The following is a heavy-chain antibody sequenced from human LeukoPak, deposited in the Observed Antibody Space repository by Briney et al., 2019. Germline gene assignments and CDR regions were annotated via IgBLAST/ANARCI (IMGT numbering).Heavy chain of an antibody. CDR3: ARLVGAAAVSNWFDP. Sequence: GESLKISCKGSGYSFTSYWIGWARQMPGKGLEWMGIIYPGDSDTRYSPSFQGQVTISADKSISTAYLQWSSLKASDTAMYYCARLVGAAAVSNWFDPWGQGTLVTVSS. D-gene: IGHD6-13*01. V-gene: IGHV5-51*01. CDR1: GYSFTSYW. CDR2: IYPGDSDT. J-gene: IGHJ5*02.